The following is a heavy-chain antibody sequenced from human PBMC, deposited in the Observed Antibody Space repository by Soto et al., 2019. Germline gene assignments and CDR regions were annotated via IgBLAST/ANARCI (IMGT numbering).Heavy chain of an antibody. CDR1: GFTFSSYA. Sequence: GGSLRLSCAASGFTFSSYAMHWVRQAPGKGLEWVAVISYDGSNKYYADSVKGRFTISRDKSKNTLYLQMNSLRAEDTAVYYCARERGYDILTGYVDYYYYYGMDVWGQGTTVTVSS. D-gene: IGHD3-9*01. V-gene: IGHV3-30-3*01. J-gene: IGHJ6*02. CDR3: ARERGYDILTGYVDYYYYYGMDV. CDR2: ISYDGSNK.